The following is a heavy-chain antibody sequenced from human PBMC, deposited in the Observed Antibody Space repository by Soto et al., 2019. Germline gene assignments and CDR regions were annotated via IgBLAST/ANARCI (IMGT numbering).Heavy chain of an antibody. CDR3: ASEIRYYYDSSGRSDY. CDR1: GYTFTSYY. CDR2: INPSCGST. D-gene: IGHD3-22*01. V-gene: IGHV1-46*01. Sequence: ASVKVSCKASGYTFTSYYMHWVRQAPGQGLEWMGIINPSCGSTSYAQKFQGRVTMTRDTSTSTVYMELSSLRSEDTAVYYCASEIRYYYDSSGRSDYWGQGTLVPVSS. J-gene: IGHJ4*02.